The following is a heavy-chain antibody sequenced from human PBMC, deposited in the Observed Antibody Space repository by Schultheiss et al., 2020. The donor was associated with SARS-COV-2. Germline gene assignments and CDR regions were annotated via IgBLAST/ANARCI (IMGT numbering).Heavy chain of an antibody. CDR2: FDPEDGET. CDR3: ATAPPFRIAAAGDNWFDP. D-gene: IGHD6-13*01. CDR1: GYILSSYG. V-gene: IGHV1-24*01. J-gene: IGHJ5*02. Sequence: ASVKVSCKASGYILSSYGVTWVRQAPGKGLEWMGGFDPEDGETIYAQKFQGRVTMTEDTSTDTAYMELSSLRSEDTAVYYCATAPPFRIAAAGDNWFDPWGQGTLVTVSS.